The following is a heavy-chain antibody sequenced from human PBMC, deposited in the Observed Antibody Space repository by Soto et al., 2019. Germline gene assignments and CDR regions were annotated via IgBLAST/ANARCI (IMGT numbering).Heavy chain of an antibody. CDR2: IYYDGNNK. D-gene: IGHD6-19*01. CDR1: GFIFSDYG. V-gene: IGHV3-33*01. J-gene: IGHJ4*02. Sequence: QVQLVESGGGVVQPGRSLRLSCAASGFIFSDYGIHWVRQAPGKGLEWVAVIYYDGNNKYYADSVKGRFTISRDNSKNTVYLQIDSLRADDTAMYYCARDRSSCWYGAFDHWGQGTLVIVSS. CDR3: ARDRSSCWYGAFDH.